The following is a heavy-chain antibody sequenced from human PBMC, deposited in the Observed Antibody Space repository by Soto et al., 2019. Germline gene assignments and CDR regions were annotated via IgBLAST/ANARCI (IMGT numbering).Heavy chain of an antibody. CDR3: ARQPYDSTGYYYGA. CDR1: GGSFSSSTYY. V-gene: IGHV4-39*01. CDR2: MDSGGNT. J-gene: IGHJ5*02. D-gene: IGHD3-22*01. Sequence: QLQLQESGPGLVKSSETLSLTCTVSGGSFSSSTYYWGWIRQPAGKVLEWIGSMDSGGNTYYNPSLKSRLTVSADTYKNHFSLKLTSVTAADTAMYYCARQPYDSTGYYYGAWGQGTLVPVSS.